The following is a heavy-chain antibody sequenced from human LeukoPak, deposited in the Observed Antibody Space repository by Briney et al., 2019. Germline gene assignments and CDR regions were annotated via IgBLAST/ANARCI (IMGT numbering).Heavy chain of an antibody. CDR3: ARAAYSGSYHSDY. Sequence: SETLSLTCTVSGGSISSYYWSWIRQPPGKGLEWIGYIYYSGSTNYNPSLKSRVTISVGTSKNQFSLKLSSVTAADTAVYYCARAAYSGSYHSDYWGQGTLVTVSS. D-gene: IGHD1-26*01. V-gene: IGHV4-59*01. CDR2: IYYSGST. J-gene: IGHJ4*02. CDR1: GGSISSYY.